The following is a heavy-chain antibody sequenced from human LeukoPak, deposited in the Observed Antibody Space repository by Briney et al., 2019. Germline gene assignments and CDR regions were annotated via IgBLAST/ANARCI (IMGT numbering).Heavy chain of an antibody. V-gene: IGHV4-39*07. CDR2: IYYSGST. CDR3: ASSSSSYRSNWFDP. D-gene: IGHD6-6*01. CDR1: GGSISSSSYY. J-gene: IGHJ5*02. Sequence: SETLFLTSTVSGGSISSSSYYWGWIRQPPGKGLEWIGSIYYSGSTYYNPSLKSRVTISVDTSNNQFSLKLSSVTAADTAVYYCASSSSSYRSNWFDPWGQGTLVTVSS.